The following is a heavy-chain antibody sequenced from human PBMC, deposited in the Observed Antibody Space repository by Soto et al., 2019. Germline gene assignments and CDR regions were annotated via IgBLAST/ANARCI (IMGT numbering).Heavy chain of an antibody. CDR2: IYYSGST. D-gene: IGHD2-15*01. V-gene: IGHV4-39*01. CDR3: ARHTPAISISDH. Sequence: QLQLQESGPGLVKPSETLSLTCTVSGGSISSSSYYWGWIRQPPGKGLEWIGSIYYSGSTYYNPSLKRRVPISVDTSKNHFSLKLSSVTAADTAVYYCARHTPAISISDHWGQGTLVTVSS. J-gene: IGHJ4*02. CDR1: GGSISSSSYY.